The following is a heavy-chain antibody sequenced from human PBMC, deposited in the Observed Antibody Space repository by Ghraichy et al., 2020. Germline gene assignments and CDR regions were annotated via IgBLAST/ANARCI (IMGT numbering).Heavy chain of an antibody. CDR1: GFTFDDYA. CDR2: ISWNSGSI. D-gene: IGHD6-19*01. Sequence: GGSLRLSCAASGFTFDDYAMHWVRQAPGKGLEWVSGISWNSGSIGYADSVKGRFTISRDNAKNSLYLQMNSLRAEDTALYYCAKGTVLAVAGTLDYWGQGTLVTVSS. J-gene: IGHJ4*02. CDR3: AKGTVLAVAGTLDY. V-gene: IGHV3-9*01.